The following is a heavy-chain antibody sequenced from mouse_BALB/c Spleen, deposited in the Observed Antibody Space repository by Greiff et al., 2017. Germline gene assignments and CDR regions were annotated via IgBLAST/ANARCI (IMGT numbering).Heavy chain of an antibody. Sequence: EVKLVESGGGLVQPGGSRKLSCAASGFTFSSFGMHWVRQAPEKGLEWVAYISSGSSTIYYADTVKGRFTISRDNPKNTLFLQMTSLRSEDTAMYYCASYGSSWFAYWGQGTLVTVSA. CDR3: ASYGSSWFAY. D-gene: IGHD1-1*01. CDR1: GFTFSSFG. CDR2: ISSGSSTI. J-gene: IGHJ3*01. V-gene: IGHV5-17*02.